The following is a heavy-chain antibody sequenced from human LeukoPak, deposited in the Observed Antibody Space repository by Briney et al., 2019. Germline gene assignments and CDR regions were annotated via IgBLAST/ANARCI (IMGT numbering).Heavy chain of an antibody. V-gene: IGHV5-51*01. D-gene: IGHD3-9*01. J-gene: IGHJ4*02. CDR1: GYSFTSYW. Sequence: GESLKISCKGSGYSFTSYWIGWVRQMPGKGLEWMGNIYPGDSDTRYSPSFKGQVTISADKSISTAYLQWSSLKASDTAMYYCARHPTYYYDILTGYMPPDCWGQETLVTVSS. CDR3: ARHPTYYYDILTGYMPPDC. CDR2: IYPGDSDT.